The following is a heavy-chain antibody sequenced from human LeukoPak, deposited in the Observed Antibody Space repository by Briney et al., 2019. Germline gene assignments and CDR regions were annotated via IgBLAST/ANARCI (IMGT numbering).Heavy chain of an antibody. D-gene: IGHD4-23*01. Sequence: SETLSLTCAVSGGSISSGGYSWSWIRQPPGKGLEWIGYIYHSGSTYYNPSLKSRVTISVDRSKNQFSLKLSSVTAADTAVYYCARDALGQTTVVSYWYFDLWGRGTLVTVSS. CDR1: GGSISSGGYS. CDR2: IYHSGST. J-gene: IGHJ2*01. CDR3: ARDALGQTTVVSYWYFDL. V-gene: IGHV4-30-2*01.